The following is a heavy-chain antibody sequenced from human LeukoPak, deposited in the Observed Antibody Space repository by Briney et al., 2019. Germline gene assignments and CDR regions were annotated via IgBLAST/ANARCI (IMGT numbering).Heavy chain of an antibody. CDR3: VRAGSSLAARLSDY. J-gene: IGHJ4*02. D-gene: IGHD6-6*01. CDR2: VSYSGST. V-gene: IGHV4-39*07. CDR1: GASLSCSLYF. Sequence: PSQTLSLTCTVSGASLSCSLYFWGCTRQPPGKGLEWIGSVSYSGSTYYNPSLKRRATIPINTPKNQFSLTLASVTAADTAVYYRVRAGSSLAARLSDYWGQGALVTVSS.